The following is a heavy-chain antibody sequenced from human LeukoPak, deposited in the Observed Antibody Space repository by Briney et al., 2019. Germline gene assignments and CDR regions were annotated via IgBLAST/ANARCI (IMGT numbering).Heavy chain of an antibody. Sequence: PGRSLRLSCAASGFTFSSYAMHWLRQAPGKGLEWVAVISYDGSNKYYADSVKGRFTISRDNSKTTLYLQMNSLRAEDTAVYYCARDDSLERFMVRGVITHYYYYGMDVWGQGTTVTVSS. V-gene: IGHV3-30-3*01. CDR3: ARDDSLERFMVRGVITHYYYYGMDV. CDR2: ISYDGSNK. D-gene: IGHD3-10*01. J-gene: IGHJ6*02. CDR1: GFTFSSYA.